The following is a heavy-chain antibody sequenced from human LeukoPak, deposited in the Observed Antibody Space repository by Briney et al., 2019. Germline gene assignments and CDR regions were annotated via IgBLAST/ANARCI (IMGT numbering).Heavy chain of an antibody. Sequence: ASVKVSCKASGYTFTSYYMHWVRQAPGQGLEWMGIINPSGGSTSYAQKFQGRVTMTRDTSTSTVYMELSSLRSEDTAVYYCARAKDHYDILTGPSDYWGQGTLVTVSS. J-gene: IGHJ4*02. CDR1: GYTFTSYY. D-gene: IGHD3-9*01. CDR3: ARAKDHYDILTGPSDY. CDR2: INPSGGST. V-gene: IGHV1-46*01.